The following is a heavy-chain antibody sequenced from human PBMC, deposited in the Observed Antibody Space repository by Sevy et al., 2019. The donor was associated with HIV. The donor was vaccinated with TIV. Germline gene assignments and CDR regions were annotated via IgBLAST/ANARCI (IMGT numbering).Heavy chain of an antibody. V-gene: IGHV1-8*01. CDR2: MNPNSGNT. CDR1: GYTFTSYD. CDR3: AGGLDYDFWSGYYTYYYYYGMDV. Sequence: ASVKVSCKASGYTFTSYDINWVRQATGQGLEWMGWMNPNSGNTGYAQKFQGRDTMTRNTSISTAYMELSSLRSEDTAVYYWAGGLDYDFWSGYYTYYYYYGMDVWGQGTTVTVSS. J-gene: IGHJ6*02. D-gene: IGHD3-3*01.